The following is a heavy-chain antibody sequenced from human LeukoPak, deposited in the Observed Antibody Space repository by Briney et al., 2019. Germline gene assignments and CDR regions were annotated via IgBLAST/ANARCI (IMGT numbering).Heavy chain of an antibody. J-gene: IGHJ5*02. Sequence: SETLSLTCTVSGGSISSSSSYWGWIRQPPGKGLEWIGSIYYSGSTYYNPSLKSRVTISVDTSKNQFSLKLSSVTAADTAVYYCARVIAARPCNWFDPWGQRTLVTVSS. CDR3: ARVIAARPCNWFDP. D-gene: IGHD6-6*01. CDR1: GGSISSSSSY. V-gene: IGHV4-39*01. CDR2: IYYSGST.